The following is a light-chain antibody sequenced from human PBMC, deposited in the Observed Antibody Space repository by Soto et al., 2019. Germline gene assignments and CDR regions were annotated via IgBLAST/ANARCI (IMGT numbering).Light chain of an antibody. CDR3: QQYNSYPLT. J-gene: IGKJ4*01. CDR1: QTVTNR. CDR2: DAS. Sequence: DILMTQSPSTLSASVGDRLTITCRASQTVTNRLAWYQQRPGTAPKLLIYDASSLESGVPSRFSASGSGTEFTLTISSLQPDDFATYYCQQYNSYPLTFGGGTKVDI. V-gene: IGKV1-5*01.